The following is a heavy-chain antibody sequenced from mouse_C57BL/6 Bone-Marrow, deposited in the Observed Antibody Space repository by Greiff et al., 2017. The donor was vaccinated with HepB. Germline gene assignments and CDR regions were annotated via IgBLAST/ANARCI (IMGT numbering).Heavy chain of an antibody. CDR1: GYTFTSYW. J-gene: IGHJ2*01. V-gene: IGHV14-4*01. CDR3: TTSPLHGDYFDY. CDR2: IDPENGDT. Sequence: VQLKESGTVLARPGASVKMSCKTSGYTFTSYWMHWVKQRPGQGLEWIGWIDPENGDTEYASKFQGKATITADTSSNTAYLQLSSLTSEDTAVYYCTTSPLHGDYFDYWGQGTTLTVSS.